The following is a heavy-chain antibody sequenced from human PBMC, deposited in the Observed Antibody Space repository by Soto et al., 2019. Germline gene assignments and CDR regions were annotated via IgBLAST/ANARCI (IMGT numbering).Heavy chain of an antibody. CDR2: ISGSGGSI. V-gene: IGHV3-23*01. D-gene: IGHD2-15*01. CDR3: ANSRPEGLPGDY. Sequence: EVQLLESGGGLVQPGGSLRLSCAASGFTFSSYAMSWVRQAPGKGLEWVSAISGSGGSIYYADSVKGRFTISRDNSKNTPYLQMNSLRAEDTAVYYCANSRPEGLPGDYWGQGTLVTVSS. CDR1: GFTFSSYA. J-gene: IGHJ4*02.